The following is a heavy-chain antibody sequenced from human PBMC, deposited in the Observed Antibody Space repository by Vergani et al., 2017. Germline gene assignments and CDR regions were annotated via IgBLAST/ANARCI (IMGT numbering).Heavy chain of an antibody. Sequence: VQLVESGGNVVQSGTSLRLSCAASGFTFSSYSMNWVRQAPGKGLEWVSSISSSSSYIYYADSVKGRFTISRDNAKNSLYLQMNSLRAEDTAVYYCARLGGAAAGPYYYYGMDVWGQGTTVTVSS. CDR1: GFTFSSYS. CDR3: ARLGGAAAGPYYYYGMDV. V-gene: IGHV3-21*01. J-gene: IGHJ6*02. CDR2: ISSSSSYI. D-gene: IGHD6-13*01.